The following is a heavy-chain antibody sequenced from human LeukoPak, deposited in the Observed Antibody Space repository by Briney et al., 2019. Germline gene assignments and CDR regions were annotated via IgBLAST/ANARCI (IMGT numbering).Heavy chain of an antibody. D-gene: IGHD3-22*01. CDR2: IYYSGST. J-gene: IGHJ1*01. CDR3: ARSLPYYYDRSGYREYFQH. Sequence: PSQTLSLTCTVSGGSISSGDYYWSWIRQPPGKGLEWIGYIYYSGSTYYNPSLKSRVTISVDTSKNQFSLKLSSVTAADTAVYYCARSLPYYYDRSGYREYFQHWGQGTLVTVSS. CDR1: GGSISSGDYY. V-gene: IGHV4-30-4*01.